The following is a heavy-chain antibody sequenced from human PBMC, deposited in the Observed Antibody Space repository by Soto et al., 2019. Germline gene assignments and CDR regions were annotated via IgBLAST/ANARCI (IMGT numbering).Heavy chain of an antibody. CDR2: IYYSGST. CDR3: ARAFYDSTLTHAFDI. CDR1: GGSISSGGYY. J-gene: IGHJ3*02. Sequence: SETLSLTCTVSGGSISSGGYYWSWIRQHPGKGLEWIGYIYYSGSTYYNPSLKSRVTISVDTSKNQFSLKLSSVTAADTAVYYCARAFYDSTLTHAFDIWGQGTMVTVSS. D-gene: IGHD3-22*01. V-gene: IGHV4-31*03.